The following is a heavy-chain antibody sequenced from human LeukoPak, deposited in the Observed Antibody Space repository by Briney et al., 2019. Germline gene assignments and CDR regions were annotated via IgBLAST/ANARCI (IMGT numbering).Heavy chain of an antibody. CDR1: GFIFNDYE. Sequence: GGSLRLSCVASGFIFNDYEMNWVRQAPGKGLEWVSYISDSSTTIYYADSVKGRFTISRDNAKNSLYLQMNSLRAEDTAVYYCARDRGGAYDFWSGYYTGYFDYWGQGTLVPVSS. V-gene: IGHV3-48*01. CDR3: ARDRGGAYDFWSGYYTGYFDY. J-gene: IGHJ4*02. CDR2: ISDSSTTI. D-gene: IGHD3-3*01.